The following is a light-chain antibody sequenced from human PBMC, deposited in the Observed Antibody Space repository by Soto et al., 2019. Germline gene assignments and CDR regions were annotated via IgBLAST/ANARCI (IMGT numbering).Light chain of an antibody. CDR3: QQRSNWPPFT. Sequence: EIVLTQSPATLSLSPGERATLSCRSSRSVSRYLAWYQQKPGQAPRLLIFDASNRATGIPARFSGSGSGTEFTLTISSLEPEDVAVYYCQQRSNWPPFTFGPGTKVEIK. J-gene: IGKJ3*01. CDR2: DAS. V-gene: IGKV3-11*01. CDR1: RSVSRY.